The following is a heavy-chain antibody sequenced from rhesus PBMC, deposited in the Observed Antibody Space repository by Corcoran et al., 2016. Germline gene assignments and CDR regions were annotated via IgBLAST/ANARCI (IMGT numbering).Heavy chain of an antibody. Sequence: EVQLVETGGGLVQPGGSLKLPCVASGFTFRSYGMSWVRQAPGKGLEWVSGINSDWGSTYYADSVKGRFTISRDKSKNTLSLQMNSLRPEDTAVYYCRGGNWEVDYWGQGVLVTVSS. CDR3: RGGNWEVDY. CDR2: INSDWGST. D-gene: IGHD6-25*01. CDR1: GFTFRSYG. J-gene: IGHJ4*01. V-gene: IGHV3S5*01.